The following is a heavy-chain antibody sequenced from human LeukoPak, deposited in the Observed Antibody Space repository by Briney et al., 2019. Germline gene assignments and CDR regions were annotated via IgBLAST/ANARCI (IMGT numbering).Heavy chain of an antibody. CDR2: INPNSGGT. J-gene: IGHJ6*03. CDR1: GYTFTGYY. D-gene: IGHD6-6*01. CDR3: ARGQQLVLAYYYYMDV. Sequence: GASVKVSRKASGYTFTGYYMHWVRQAPGQGLEWMGWINPNSGGTNYAQKFQGRVTMTRDTSISTAYMELSRLRSDDTAVYYCARGQQLVLAYYYYMDVWGKGTTVTVSS. V-gene: IGHV1-2*02.